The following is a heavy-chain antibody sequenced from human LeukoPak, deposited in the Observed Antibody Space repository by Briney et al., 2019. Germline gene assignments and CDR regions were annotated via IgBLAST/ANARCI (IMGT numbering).Heavy chain of an antibody. J-gene: IGHJ4*02. CDR3: ARDGARENYYDSSGYYGWDY. Sequence: ASVKVSCKASGYTFTSYGISWVRQAPGQGLEWMGWISAYNGNTNYAQKLQGRVTMTTDTSTSTAYMELRSLRSDDTAVYYCARDGARENYYDSSGYYGWDYWGQGTLVTVSS. D-gene: IGHD3-22*01. CDR1: GYTFTSYG. V-gene: IGHV1-18*01. CDR2: ISAYNGNT.